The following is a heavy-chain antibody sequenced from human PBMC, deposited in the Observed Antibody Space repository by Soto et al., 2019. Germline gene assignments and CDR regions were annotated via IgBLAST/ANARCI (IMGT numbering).Heavy chain of an antibody. CDR1: GFSLSNARMG. J-gene: IGHJ6*02. D-gene: IGHD6-13*01. V-gene: IGHV2-26*01. CDR2: IFSNDEK. Sequence: ESGPTLVNPTETLTLTCTVSGFSLSNARMGVSWIRQPPGKALEWLAHIFSNDEKSYSTSLKSRLTISKDTSKSQVVLTMTNMDPVDTATYYCARIVEGSWYVDYYYGMDVWGQGTTVTVSS. CDR3: ARIVEGSWYVDYYYGMDV.